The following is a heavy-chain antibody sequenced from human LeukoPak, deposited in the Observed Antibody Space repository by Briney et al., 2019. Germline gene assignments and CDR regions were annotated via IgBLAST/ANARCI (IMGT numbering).Heavy chain of an antibody. D-gene: IGHD3-10*01. CDR3: AREDFGVDY. V-gene: IGHV3-74*01. CDR1: GFTFNSYY. J-gene: IGHJ4*02. Sequence: PGGSLRLSCAASGFTFNSYYMNWVRQAPGKGLVWVSRINRDGSDTIYADSVKGRFTISRDNAKNTLFLQMNSLRAEDTAAYYCAREDFGVDYWGQGTLVTVSS. CDR2: INRDGSDT.